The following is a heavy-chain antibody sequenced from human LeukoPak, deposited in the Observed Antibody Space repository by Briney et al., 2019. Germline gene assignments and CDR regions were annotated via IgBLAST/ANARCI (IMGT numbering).Heavy chain of an antibody. V-gene: IGHV4-39*01. J-gene: IGHJ4*02. CDR2: LYYGETN. D-gene: IGHD3-10*01. CDR1: GGSITTSGHY. CDR3: AVRNAY. Sequence: SETLSLTCTISGGSITTSGHYWAWIRRPPGKGLEWIGSLYYGETNYYNPSLKSRVSVSGDTSKNQFSLKLSSVTAADTAVYYCAVRNAYWGQGTLVTVSS.